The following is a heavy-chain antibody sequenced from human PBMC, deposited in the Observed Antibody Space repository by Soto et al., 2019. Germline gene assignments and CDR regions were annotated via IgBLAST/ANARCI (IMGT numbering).Heavy chain of an antibody. J-gene: IGHJ6*02. CDR2: MNPESGST. V-gene: IGHV1-8*01. D-gene: IGHD3-9*01. CDR3: ARSGATGYYSTHYYGMDV. Sequence: ASVKVSCKASGYTFNTYEINWVRQATGQGLEWMGWMNPESGSTGFAQSFQGRITLTGNTSINTVYMEVSSLTNEDTAVYFCARSGATGYYSTHYYGMDVWGPGTTVTVSS. CDR1: GYTFNTYE.